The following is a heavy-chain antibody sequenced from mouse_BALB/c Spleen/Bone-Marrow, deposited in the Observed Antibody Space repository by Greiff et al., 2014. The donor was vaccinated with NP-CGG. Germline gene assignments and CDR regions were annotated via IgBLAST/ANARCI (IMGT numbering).Heavy chain of an antibody. D-gene: IGHD2-10*02. V-gene: IGHV1S126*01. CDR2: IYPSDSYT. Sequence: VQLQQSGAELVRPGASVKVSCKASGYTFTSYWINWVKQRPGQGLERIGNIYPSDSYTNYNQNFKDKATLTVDKSSSTAYMQLSSPTSEDSAVYYCTRQYGNYYAMDYWGQGTSVTVSS. CDR1: GYTFTSYW. CDR3: TRQYGNYYAMDY. J-gene: IGHJ4*01.